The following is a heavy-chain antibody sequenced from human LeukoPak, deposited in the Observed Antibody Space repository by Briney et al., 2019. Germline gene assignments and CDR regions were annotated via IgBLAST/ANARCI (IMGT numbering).Heavy chain of an antibody. Sequence: GGSVRLSHSASGFTFDDYAMHWLPQPPGKGLEGVSLISGDDGSTYYADSVKGRFTISRDHRKNSLDLQLNSLSTEDTALYYCAKGGQWVGYKYGMDVWGQGTTVTVSS. CDR1: GFTFDDYA. V-gene: IGHV3-43*02. CDR2: ISGDDGST. CDR3: AKGGQWVGYKYGMDV. J-gene: IGHJ6*02. D-gene: IGHD6-19*01.